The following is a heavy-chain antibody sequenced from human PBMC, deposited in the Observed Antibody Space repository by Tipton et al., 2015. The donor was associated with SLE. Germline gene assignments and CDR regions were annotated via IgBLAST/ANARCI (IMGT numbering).Heavy chain of an antibody. Sequence: SLRLSCAASGFTFSSYSMNWVRQAPGKGLEWVAVIWYDGSNKYYADSVKGRFTISRDNSKNTLYLQMNSLRAEDTAVYYCASYHGAEYYFDYWGQGTLVTVSS. CDR2: IWYDGSNK. CDR1: GFTFSSYS. J-gene: IGHJ4*02. CDR3: ASYHGAEYYFDY. V-gene: IGHV3-33*08. D-gene: IGHD2/OR15-2a*01.